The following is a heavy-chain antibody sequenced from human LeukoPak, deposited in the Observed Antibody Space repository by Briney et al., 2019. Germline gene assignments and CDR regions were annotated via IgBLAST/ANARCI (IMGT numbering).Heavy chain of an antibody. D-gene: IGHD3-22*01. Sequence: SGGSLRLSCAASGFTFSSYGMHWVRQAPGKGLEWVAVISHDGSNKYYADSVKGRFTISRDNSKNTLYLQMNSLRVEDTAVYYCAKDPILYDSSGYFPDWGQGTLVTVSS. CDR3: AKDPILYDSSGYFPD. CDR1: GFTFSSYG. CDR2: ISHDGSNK. J-gene: IGHJ4*02. V-gene: IGHV3-30*18.